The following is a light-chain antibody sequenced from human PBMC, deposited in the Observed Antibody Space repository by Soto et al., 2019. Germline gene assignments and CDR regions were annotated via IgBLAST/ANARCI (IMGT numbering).Light chain of an antibody. CDR3: QTWVTGIHI. CDR1: SGHSNYA. CDR2: LNSDGSH. V-gene: IGLV4-69*01. J-gene: IGLJ2*01. Sequence: QPVLTQSPSASASLGASVKLTCTLSSGHSNYAIAWHQQQPEKGPRFLMKLNSDGSHSKGDGIPDRFSGSSSGAEPYLTISTLQSEDEAVYYCQTWVTGIHIFGGGTKVTVL.